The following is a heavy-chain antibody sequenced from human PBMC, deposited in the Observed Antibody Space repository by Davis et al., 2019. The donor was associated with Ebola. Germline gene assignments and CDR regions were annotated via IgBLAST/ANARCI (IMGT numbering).Heavy chain of an antibody. CDR3: ARVYSGYD. J-gene: IGHJ4*02. D-gene: IGHD5-12*01. Sequence: GESLKISCEVSGFDLKMYSVNWVRQGPGKGLEWVSSISNGGAYIFYADSVKGRFTISRDNAKNLLYLQMDRLRAEDTGTYFCARVYSGYDWGQGTQVVVSS. V-gene: IGHV3-21*01. CDR1: GFDLKMYS. CDR2: ISNGGAYI.